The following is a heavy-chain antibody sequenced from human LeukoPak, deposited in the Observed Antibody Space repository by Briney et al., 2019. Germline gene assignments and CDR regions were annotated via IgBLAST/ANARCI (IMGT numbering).Heavy chain of an antibody. J-gene: IGHJ2*01. CDR1: GGSISSSSYY. CDR3: ARVPRDLSSGWSRGGWYFDL. D-gene: IGHD6-19*01. V-gene: IGHV4-39*07. Sequence: SETLSLTCTVSGGSISSSSYYWGWIRQPPGKGLEWIGSIYYSGSTYYNPSLKSRVTISVDTSKNQFSLKLSSVTAADTAVYYCARVPRDLSSGWSRGGWYFDLWGRGTLVTVSS. CDR2: IYYSGST.